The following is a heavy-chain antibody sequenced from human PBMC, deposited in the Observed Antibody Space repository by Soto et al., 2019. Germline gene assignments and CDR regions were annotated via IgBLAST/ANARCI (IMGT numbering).Heavy chain of an antibody. CDR3: ARREIQGPIDY. J-gene: IGHJ4*02. CDR2: IYYSGTT. D-gene: IGHD1-26*01. CDR1: GYSISSSNW. V-gene: IGHV4-28*01. Sequence: SETLSLTCAVSGYSISSSNWWGWIRQPPGKGLEWIGYIYYSGTTYYNPSLKSRVTMSVDTSKNQFSLKLTSVTAVDTAVYYCARREIQGPIDYWGQGNLVPVS.